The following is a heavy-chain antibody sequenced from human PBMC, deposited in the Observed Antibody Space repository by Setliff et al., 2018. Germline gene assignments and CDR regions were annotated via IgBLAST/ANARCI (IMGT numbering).Heavy chain of an antibody. V-gene: IGHV3-48*01. CDR1: GFIFSSYD. CDR2: ISSGSGII. Sequence: GGSLRLSCAASGFIFSSYDMNWVRQAPGKGPEWVSHISSGSGIIKYADSVNGRFTVSRDNAKNSLFLQMNSLRAADTAVYYCARVRDYYDSSVYWAYYFDHWGQGALVTVSS. J-gene: IGHJ4*02. CDR3: ARVRDYYDSSVYWAYYFDH. D-gene: IGHD3-22*01.